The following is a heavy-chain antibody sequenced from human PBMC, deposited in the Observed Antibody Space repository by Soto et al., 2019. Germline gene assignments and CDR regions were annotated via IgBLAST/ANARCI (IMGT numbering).Heavy chain of an antibody. D-gene: IGHD3-10*01. CDR3: AACYGSGSRAFDH. J-gene: IGHJ4*02. CDR2: SIPMLGMS. V-gene: IGHV1-69*02. Sequence: QVQLVQSGAEVKKPGSSVRVSCKASAGTFSSYTINWVRQAPGQGLEWMGRSIPMLGMSNYALRFQGRVTSIADKSTTTACMELNSLRSDDTSVYYCAACYGSGSRAFDHWGQGTLVTVSS. CDR1: AGTFSSYT.